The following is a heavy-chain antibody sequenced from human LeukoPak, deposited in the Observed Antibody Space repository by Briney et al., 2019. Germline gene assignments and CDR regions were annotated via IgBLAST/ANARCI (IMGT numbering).Heavy chain of an antibody. V-gene: IGHV3-11*01. D-gene: IGHD6-13*01. CDR1: GFTFSDYY. CDR2: IGSSGSGTTI. Sequence: GGSLRLSCAASGFTFSDYYMSWIRQAPGKGLEWVSHIGSSGSGTTIYYADSVKGRFTISRHNSKNTLYLQMNSLRAEDTAVYYCARGSTAAGDYWGQGTLVTVSS. J-gene: IGHJ4*02. CDR3: ARGSTAAGDY.